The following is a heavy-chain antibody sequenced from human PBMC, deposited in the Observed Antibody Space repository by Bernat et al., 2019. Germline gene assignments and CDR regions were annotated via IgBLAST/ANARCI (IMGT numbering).Heavy chain of an antibody. CDR2: ISGSGGSS. V-gene: IGHV3-23*01. CDR1: GFTFSSYA. Sequence: EVQLLESGGGLVQPGGSLRLSCAASGFTFSSYAMSWVRQAPGKGLEWVSRISGSGGSSNYADSVKGRFTISRDNSKNTVYLQMNSLRAEDTAVYYCAKDVGRDLFGELLGFDYWGQGSLVTVSS. CDR3: AKDVGRDLFGELLGFDY. D-gene: IGHD3-10*01. J-gene: IGHJ4*02.